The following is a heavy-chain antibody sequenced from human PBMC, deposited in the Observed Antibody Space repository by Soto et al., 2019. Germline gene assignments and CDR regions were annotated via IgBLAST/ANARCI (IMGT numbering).Heavy chain of an antibody. CDR3: ARGPAERWGYYYYGMDV. J-gene: IGHJ6*02. CDR1: GGSISSGGYY. Sequence: PSETLSLTCTVSGGSISSGGYYWSWIRQHPGKGLEWIGYIYYSGSTYYNPSLKSRVTISVDTSKNQFSLKLSSVTAADTAVYSCARGPAERWGYYYYGMDVWGQGTTVTAPS. V-gene: IGHV4-31*03. CDR2: IYYSGST. D-gene: IGHD1-1*01.